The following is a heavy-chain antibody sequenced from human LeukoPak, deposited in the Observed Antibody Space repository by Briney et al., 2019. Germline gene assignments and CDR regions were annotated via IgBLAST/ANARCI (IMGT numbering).Heavy chain of an antibody. J-gene: IGHJ6*04. CDR3: ARDDGLIAAAGTADV. D-gene: IGHD6-13*01. CDR2: IKQDGTEK. V-gene: IGHV3-7*01. CDR1: GFTFTTYW. Sequence: GGSLRLSCAASGFTFTTYWMSWVRQAPGKGLEWVANIKQDGTEKYYVDSVKGRFTISRDNAKNSLYLQMNSLRVEDTAVYYCARDDGLIAAAGTADVWGKGTTVTVSS.